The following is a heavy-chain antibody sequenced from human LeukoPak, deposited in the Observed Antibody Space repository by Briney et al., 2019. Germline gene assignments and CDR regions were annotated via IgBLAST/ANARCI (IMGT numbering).Heavy chain of an antibody. CDR1: GGSISSGGYS. Sequence: SQTLSLTCTVSGGSISSGGYSWSWIRQHPGKGLEWIGYIYYSGSTYYNPSLKSRVTISVDTSKNQFSLKLSSVTAADTAVYYCARGYSGYDSGFFDYWGQGTLVTVSS. D-gene: IGHD5-12*01. J-gene: IGHJ4*02. CDR3: ARGYSGYDSGFFDY. CDR2: IYYSGST. V-gene: IGHV4-31*03.